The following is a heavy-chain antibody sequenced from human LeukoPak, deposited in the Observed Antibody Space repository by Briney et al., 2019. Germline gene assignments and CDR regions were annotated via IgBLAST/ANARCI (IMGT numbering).Heavy chain of an antibody. CDR3: AKVTGSGSYLADAFDI. CDR1: GLTFSSYG. CDR2: ISGSGDST. V-gene: IGHV3-23*01. J-gene: IGHJ3*02. Sequence: GGSLRLSCAASGLTFSSYGMNWVRQAPGKGLEWVSAISGSGDSTYHAASVRGRFTVSRDNSKNTLYLQMKSLSAEDTAVYYCAKVTGSGSYLADAFDIWGHGTVVTVSS. D-gene: IGHD3-10*01.